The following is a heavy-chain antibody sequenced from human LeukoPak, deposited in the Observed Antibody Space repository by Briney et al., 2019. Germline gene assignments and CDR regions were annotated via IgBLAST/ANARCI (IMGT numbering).Heavy chain of an antibody. Sequence: ASEKVSCKASGYTFTGYYMHWVRQAPGQGLEWMGWINPNSGGTNYAQKFQGRVTMTRDTSISTAYMELSRLRSDDTAVYYCARVPAAPPSYYYGMDVWGQGTTVTVSS. J-gene: IGHJ6*02. CDR2: INPNSGGT. V-gene: IGHV1-2*02. D-gene: IGHD2-2*01. CDR3: ARVPAAPPSYYYGMDV. CDR1: GYTFTGYY.